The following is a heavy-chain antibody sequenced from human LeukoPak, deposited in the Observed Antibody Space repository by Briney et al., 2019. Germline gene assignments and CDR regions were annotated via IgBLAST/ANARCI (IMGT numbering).Heavy chain of an antibody. J-gene: IGHJ4*02. CDR2: INLNSGGP. Sequence: AAVPVSCLDSRYTLTDYYIHGVRQAPARGGEGMGWINLNSGGPNYAPKFQGRGTMTRNKSINTASIDLSRRTRDDPAVDLCRRVGAMVLWGQGTHVTVSS. D-gene: IGHD5-18*01. CDR3: RRVGAMVL. V-gene: IGHV1-2*02. CDR1: RYTLTDYY.